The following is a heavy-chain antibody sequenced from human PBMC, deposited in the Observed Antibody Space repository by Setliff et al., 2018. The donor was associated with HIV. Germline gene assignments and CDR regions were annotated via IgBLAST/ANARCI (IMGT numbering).Heavy chain of an antibody. D-gene: IGHD3-10*01. V-gene: IGHV3-23*01. CDR3: AKVFAFGIDGFDI. Sequence: LRLSCAASGFTFRNYAMGWVRQGPGKGLEWVSTIGAAAYPTHYAESVRGRFTISKDNSKSTLSLQMNSLREEDTAVYFCAKVFAFGIDGFDIWGQGTMVTVSS. J-gene: IGHJ3*02. CDR2: IGAAAYPT. CDR1: GFTFRNYA.